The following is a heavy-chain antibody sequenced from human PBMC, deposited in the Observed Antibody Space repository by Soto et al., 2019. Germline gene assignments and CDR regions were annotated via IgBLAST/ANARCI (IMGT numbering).Heavy chain of an antibody. D-gene: IGHD6-13*01. CDR1: GGSISSSSFH. J-gene: IGHJ5*02. CDR3: ARRERAAGTDWWFDP. Sequence: QLQLQESGPGLVKPSETLSLTCTVSGGSISSSSFHWGWIRQPPGKGLEWIGSIYYSGSTYYSPSLKRRVTLSVDTSKNQVSLKLSSVTAADTAVYYCARRERAAGTDWWFDPWGQGTLVTVSS. V-gene: IGHV4-39*01. CDR2: IYYSGST.